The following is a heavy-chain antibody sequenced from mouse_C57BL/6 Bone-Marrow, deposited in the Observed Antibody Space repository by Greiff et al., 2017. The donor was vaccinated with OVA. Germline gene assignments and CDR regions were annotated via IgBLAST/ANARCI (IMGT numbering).Heavy chain of an antibody. CDR3: ARPGTIRNWYFDV. J-gene: IGHJ1*03. D-gene: IGHD4-1*01. Sequence: QVQLKQPGAELVKPGASVKMSCKASGYTFTSYWITWVKQRPGQGLEWIGDIYPGSGSTNYNEKFKSKATLTVDTSSSTAYMQLSSLTSEDSAVYYCARPGTIRNWYFDVWGTGTTVTVSS. CDR2: IYPGSGST. V-gene: IGHV1-55*01. CDR1: GYTFTSYW.